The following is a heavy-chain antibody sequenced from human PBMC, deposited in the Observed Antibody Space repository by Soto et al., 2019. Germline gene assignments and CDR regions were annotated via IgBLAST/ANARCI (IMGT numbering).Heavy chain of an antibody. V-gene: IGHV3-23*01. Sequence: EVQLLESGGGLAQPGGSLRLSCAASGFTFSSFAMSWVRPAPGKGLEWVSAISASGGGTDPAASVRGRFTISRDNSKNTLNVEMNSLRAEDTAVFYCARRGHGNAFDIWGQGTMVTVCS. CDR1: GFTFSSFA. J-gene: IGHJ3*02. CDR2: ISASGGGT. CDR3: ARRGHGNAFDI. D-gene: IGHD1-26*01.